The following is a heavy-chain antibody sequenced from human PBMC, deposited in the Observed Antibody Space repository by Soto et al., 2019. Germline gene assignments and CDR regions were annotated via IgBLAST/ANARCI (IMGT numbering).Heavy chain of an antibody. J-gene: IGHJ4*02. D-gene: IGHD3-9*01. CDR2: IIPIFGTA. Sequence: SVKVSCKASGGTFSSYAISWVRQAPGQGLEWMGGIIPIFGTANYAQKFQGRVTITADESTSTAYMELSSLRSEDTAVYYCARVHKPYYDILTGYSPPQYWGQGTLVTVS. CDR3: ARVHKPYYDILTGYSPPQY. CDR1: GGTFSSYA. V-gene: IGHV1-69*13.